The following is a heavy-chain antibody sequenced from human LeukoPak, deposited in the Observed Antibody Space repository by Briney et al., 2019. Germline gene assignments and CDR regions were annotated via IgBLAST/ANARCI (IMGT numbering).Heavy chain of an antibody. CDR1: GYTFTTYG. J-gene: IGHJ6*02. CDR2: ISVYNGNT. D-gene: IGHD6-19*01. CDR3: ARGRGASSGPKGMDV. Sequence: ASVKVSCKASGYTFTTYGISWVRQAPGQGLEWMGWISVYNGNTYYAEKVQDRVTMTTDTSTSTAYMELRSLRSEDTAVYYCARGRGASSGPKGMDVWGQGTTVTVSS. V-gene: IGHV1-18*01.